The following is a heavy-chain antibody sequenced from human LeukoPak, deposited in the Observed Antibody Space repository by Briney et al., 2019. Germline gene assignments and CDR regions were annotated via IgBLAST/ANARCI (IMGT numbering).Heavy chain of an antibody. CDR3: ATTSEYSSSPFDY. J-gene: IGHJ4*02. Sequence: GGSLRLSCAASGFTFSSYSMNWVRQAPGKGLEWVSSISSSSSYIYYADSVKGRFTISRDNAKNSLYLQMNSLRAEDTAVYYCATTSEYSSSPFDYWGQGTLVTVSS. V-gene: IGHV3-21*01. D-gene: IGHD6-6*01. CDR1: GFTFSSYS. CDR2: ISSSSSYI.